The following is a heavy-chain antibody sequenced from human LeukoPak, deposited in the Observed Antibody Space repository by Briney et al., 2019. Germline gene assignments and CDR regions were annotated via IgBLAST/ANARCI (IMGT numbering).Heavy chain of an antibody. D-gene: IGHD3-3*02. Sequence: ASDTLSLTCTVSGASISSSSSYWGWIRQPPGRGREWIGEINHSGSANYDPSLRRRVTISLDTSKHQFSLKLSSLTAADTAVYYCARHAFTLPTYGGKRKGFDYWGQGTLVTVSS. CDR2: INHSGSA. CDR3: ARHAFTLPTYGGKRKGFDY. V-gene: IGHV4-39*01. CDR1: GASISSSSSY. J-gene: IGHJ4*02.